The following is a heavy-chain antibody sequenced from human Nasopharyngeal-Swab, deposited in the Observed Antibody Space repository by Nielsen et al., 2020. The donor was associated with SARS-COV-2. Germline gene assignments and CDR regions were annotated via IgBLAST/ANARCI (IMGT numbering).Heavy chain of an antibody. V-gene: IGHV3-43*01. D-gene: IGHD2-15*01. CDR3: AKDQSGGGGFDY. CDR1: GFTFDDYT. J-gene: IGHJ4*02. Sequence: GSLKISCAASGFTFDDYTMHWVRQAPGKGLEWVSLISWDGGSTYYADSVKGRFTISRDNSKNSLYLQMNSLRTEDTALYYCAKDQSGGGGFDYWGQGTLVTVSS. CDR2: ISWDGGST.